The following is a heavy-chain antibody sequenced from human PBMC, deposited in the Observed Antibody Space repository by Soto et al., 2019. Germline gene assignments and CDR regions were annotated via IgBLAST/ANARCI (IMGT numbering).Heavy chain of an antibody. CDR1: GFSVSSNY. Sequence: EVQLVESGGGLIQPGGSLRLSCAASGFSVSSNYMSWVRQAPGKGLEWVSVSYTGGSTHYADYVEGLFTISRDISKNTLYLQMNSLRAEDTTVYYCARDPGSIAVAGTIWGQGTLVTV. CDR3: ARDPGSIAVAGTI. V-gene: IGHV3-53*01. J-gene: IGHJ4*02. CDR2: SYTGGST. D-gene: IGHD6-19*01.